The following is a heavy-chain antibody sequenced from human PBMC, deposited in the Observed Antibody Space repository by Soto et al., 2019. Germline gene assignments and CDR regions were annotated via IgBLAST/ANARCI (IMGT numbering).Heavy chain of an antibody. CDR2: IWYDGSNK. J-gene: IGHJ4*02. CDR3: AREGNRGYNYGHNDY. V-gene: IGHV3-33*01. D-gene: IGHD5-18*01. Sequence: PGGSLRLSCAASGFTFSSYGMHWVRQAPGKGLEWVAVIWYDGSNKYYADSVKGRFTISRDNSKNTLYLQMNSLRAEDTAVYYCAREGNRGYNYGHNDYWGQGTLVTVSS. CDR1: GFTFSSYG.